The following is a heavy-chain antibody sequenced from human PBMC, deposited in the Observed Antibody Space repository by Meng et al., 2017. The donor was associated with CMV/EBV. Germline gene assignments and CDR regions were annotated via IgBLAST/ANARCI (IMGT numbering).Heavy chain of an antibody. CDR2: INHSGST. CDR3: ARDPPLAPGAAPGYYFDY. Sequence: QVQLQQWGAGLLKPSETLSLTCAVYGWSFSGYYWSWIRQPPGKGLEWIGEINHSGSTNYTPSLKSRVTISVDTSKNQFSLKLSSVTASDTAVYYCARDPPLAPGAAPGYYFDYWGQGTLVTVSS. J-gene: IGHJ4*02. D-gene: IGHD2-15*01. V-gene: IGHV4-34*01. CDR1: GWSFSGYY.